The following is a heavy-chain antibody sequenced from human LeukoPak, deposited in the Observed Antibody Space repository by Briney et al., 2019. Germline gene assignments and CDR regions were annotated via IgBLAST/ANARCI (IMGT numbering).Heavy chain of an antibody. D-gene: IGHD2-2*01. CDR2: INPNSGGT. J-gene: IGHJ6*03. CDR1: GYTFTGYY. Sequence: ASVKVSCKASGYTFTGYYMQWVRQGPGQGLEWMGWINPNSGGTNYAQKFQGRVTMTRDTSISTAYMELSRLRSDDTAVYYCARDHNQLLSRYYYYYMDVWGKGATVTVSS. V-gene: IGHV1-2*02. CDR3: ARDHNQLLSRYYYYYMDV.